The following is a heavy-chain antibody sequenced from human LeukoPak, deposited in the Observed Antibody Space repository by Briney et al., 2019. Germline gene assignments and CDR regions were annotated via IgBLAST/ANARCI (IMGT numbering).Heavy chain of an antibody. CDR1: GFTFSICG. CDR3: AKALTSGWYLDAFNI. J-gene: IGHJ3*02. Sequence: PGGSLRLSCAASGFTFSICGMHWVRQAPGKGLEWVAVISYDGSNKYYADSVKGRFTISRDNSKNTLFLEMNSLRAEDTAVSYCAKALTSGWYLDAFNIWGQGTMVTVSS. D-gene: IGHD6-19*01. V-gene: IGHV3-30*18. CDR2: ISYDGSNK.